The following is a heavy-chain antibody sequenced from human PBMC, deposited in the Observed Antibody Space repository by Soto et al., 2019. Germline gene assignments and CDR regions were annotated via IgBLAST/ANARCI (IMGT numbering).Heavy chain of an antibody. Sequence: QVQLVQSGAEVKKPGSSVKVSCKASGGTFSSYAISWVRQAPGQGLEWMGGIIPIFGTANYAQKSQGRVTITADESTSTAYMELSSLRSEDTAVYYCAGGDYYDSSGYYYSAFDYWGQGTLVTVSS. V-gene: IGHV1-69*01. J-gene: IGHJ4*02. CDR3: AGGDYYDSSGYYYSAFDY. CDR2: IIPIFGTA. D-gene: IGHD3-22*01. CDR1: GGTFSSYA.